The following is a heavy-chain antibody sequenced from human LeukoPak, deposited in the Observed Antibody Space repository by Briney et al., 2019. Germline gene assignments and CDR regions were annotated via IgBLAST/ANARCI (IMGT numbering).Heavy chain of an antibody. V-gene: IGHV3-30*18. J-gene: IGHJ4*02. D-gene: IGHD3-22*01. CDR2: ISYDGSNE. Sequence: PGGSLRLSCTACGFTFSNYGMHWVRQAPGKGVEWGAVISYDGSNEYYADSVKGRFTISRDNSKNTLFLQMNSLRPEDTAVYHCAKVALFSGYYPPFDYWGQGTLVTVSS. CDR3: AKVALFSGYYPPFDY. CDR1: GFTFSNYG.